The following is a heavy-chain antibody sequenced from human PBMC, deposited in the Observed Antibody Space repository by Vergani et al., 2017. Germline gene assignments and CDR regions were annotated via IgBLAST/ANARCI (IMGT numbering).Heavy chain of an antibody. CDR1: GFTFSSYS. V-gene: IGHV3-21*01. J-gene: IGHJ4*02. CDR3: ARWGDGETVDY. CDR2: ISSRSSYI. D-gene: IGHD4-17*01. Sequence: EVQLVESGGGLVKPGGSLRLSCAASGFTFSSYSMNWVRQAPGKGLEWVSSISSRSSYIYYADSVKGRFTISRDNAKNSLYLQMNSLRAEDTAVYYCARWGDGETVDYWGQGTLVTVSS.